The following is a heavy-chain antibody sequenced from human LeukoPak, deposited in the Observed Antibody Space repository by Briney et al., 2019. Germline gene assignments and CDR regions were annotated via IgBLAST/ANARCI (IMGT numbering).Heavy chain of an antibody. CDR1: GYTLTSYG. V-gene: IGHV1-2*02. CDR3: ARAGGYSSGQNWYFDL. Sequence: ASVKVSCKASGYTLTSYGISWVRQAPGQGLEWMGWINPNSGGTNYAQKFQGRVTMTRDTSISTAYMELSRLRSDDTAVYYCARAGGYSSGQNWYFDLWGRGTLVTVSS. D-gene: IGHD6-19*01. J-gene: IGHJ2*01. CDR2: INPNSGGT.